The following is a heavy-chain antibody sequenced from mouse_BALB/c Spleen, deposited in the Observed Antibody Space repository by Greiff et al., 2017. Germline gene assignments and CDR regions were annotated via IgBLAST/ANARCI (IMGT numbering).Heavy chain of an antibody. D-gene: IGHD2-14*01. Sequence: EVQLQQSGAELVRSGASVKLSCTASGFNIKDYYMHWVKQRPEQGLEWIGWIDPENGDTEYAPKFQGKATMTADTSSNTAYLQLSSLTSEDTAVYYCNAQYDGAYWGQGTLVTVSA. CDR1: GFNIKDYY. CDR2: IDPENGDT. J-gene: IGHJ3*01. V-gene: IGHV14-4*02. CDR3: NAQYDGAY.